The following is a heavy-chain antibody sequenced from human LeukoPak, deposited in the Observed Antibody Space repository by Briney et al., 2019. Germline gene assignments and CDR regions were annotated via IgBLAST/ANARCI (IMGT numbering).Heavy chain of an antibody. D-gene: IGHD3-10*01. CDR2: ISYDGSNK. CDR3: ARESQAYYYGSGSPNY. J-gene: IGHJ4*02. V-gene: IGHV3-30*04. Sequence: GGSLRLSCAASGFTFSSYAMHWVRRAPGKGLEWVAVISYDGSNKYYADSVKGRFTISRDNSKNTPYLQMNSLRAEDTAVYYCARESQAYYYGSGSPNYWGQGTLVTVSS. CDR1: GFTFSSYA.